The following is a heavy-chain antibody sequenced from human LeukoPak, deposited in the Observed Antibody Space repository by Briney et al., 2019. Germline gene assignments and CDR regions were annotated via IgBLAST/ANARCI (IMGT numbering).Heavy chain of an antibody. D-gene: IGHD2-2*01. CDR3: AKDIGSASISYYFDY. V-gene: IGHV3-43D*03. Sequence: PGGSLRLSFAASGFPFNHFAMPWFRKAPGKGLDGFSVISWDARSMYYADSVRGRFTIGRDNSKNSLYLQMNSLRTEDTAFYYCAKDIGSASISYYFDYWGQGTLVTVSS. CDR1: GFPFNHFA. CDR2: ISWDARSM. J-gene: IGHJ4*02.